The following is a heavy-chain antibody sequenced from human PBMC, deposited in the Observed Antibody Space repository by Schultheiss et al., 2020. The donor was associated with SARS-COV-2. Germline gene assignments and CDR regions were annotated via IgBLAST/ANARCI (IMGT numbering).Heavy chain of an antibody. J-gene: IGHJ4*02. V-gene: IGHV4-34*09. CDR3: ARGYSGYDSYYFDY. D-gene: IGHD5-12*01. Sequence: SETLSLTCAVYGGSFSGYYWSWIRQPPGKGLEWIGEINHSGSTYYNPSLKSRVTISVDTSKNQFSLKLSSVTAADTAVYYCARGYSGYDSYYFDYWGQGTLVTVSS. CDR1: GGSFSGYY. CDR2: INHSGST.